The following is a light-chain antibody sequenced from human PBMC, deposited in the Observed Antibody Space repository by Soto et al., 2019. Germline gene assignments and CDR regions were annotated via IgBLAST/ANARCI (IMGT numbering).Light chain of an antibody. Sequence: EIVLTQSPGTLSLSPGERATLSCRASQSVSSNYLAWYQQKPGQPPRLLISDASSRATGIPDRFSGSGSGTDFTLTISVLEPEDFAEYYCQYYCRSPPSWTYGQGTKVEIK. J-gene: IGKJ1*01. CDR3: QYYCRSPPSWT. CDR2: DAS. V-gene: IGKV3-20*01. CDR1: QSVSSNY.